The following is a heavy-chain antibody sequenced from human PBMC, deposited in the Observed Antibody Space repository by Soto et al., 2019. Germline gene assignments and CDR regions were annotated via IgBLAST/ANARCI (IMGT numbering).Heavy chain of an antibody. V-gene: IGHV3-53*01. D-gene: IGHD6-13*01. Sequence: EVQLVESGGGLIQPGGSLRLSCAASGFTVSSNYMSWVRQAPGKGLEWVSVIYSGGSTYYADSVKGRFTISRDNSKNTLYPQMNSLRAEDTAVYYCASFPRKLYSSSWYYYGMDVWGQGTTVTVSS. CDR2: IYSGGST. CDR1: GFTVSSNY. J-gene: IGHJ6*02. CDR3: ASFPRKLYSSSWYYYGMDV.